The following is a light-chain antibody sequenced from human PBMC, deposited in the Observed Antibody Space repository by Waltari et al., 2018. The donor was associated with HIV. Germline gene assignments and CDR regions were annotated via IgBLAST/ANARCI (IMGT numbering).Light chain of an antibody. CDR2: GAS. CDR3: QHYRSSQGFT. CDR1: QSVSSSL. V-gene: IGKV3-20*01. Sequence: EIVLMQSPGTLSLSPGERATLSCRATQSVSSSLLAWYQQKPGQAPRLLIYGASTRATGIPDRCSGSGSGTDFTLTISRLEPEDFAVYYCQHYRSSQGFTFGPGTKVDIK. J-gene: IGKJ3*01.